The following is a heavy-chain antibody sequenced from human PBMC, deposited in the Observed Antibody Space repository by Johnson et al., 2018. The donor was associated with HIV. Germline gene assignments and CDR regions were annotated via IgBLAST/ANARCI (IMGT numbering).Heavy chain of an antibody. V-gene: IGHV3-30*04. CDR3: AKDWGLLGKDAFDI. CDR2: ISYDGSHK. D-gene: IGHD3-10*01. Sequence: VQVVESGGGMVQPGRSLRLSCAATGFTFSSYAMHWVRQAPGTGLEWVAGISYDGSHKYYADSVTGRFTISRGNSKNTLYLQMNSLRAEDTAVYYCAKDWGLLGKDAFDIWGQGTMVTVSS. CDR1: GFTFSSYA. J-gene: IGHJ3*02.